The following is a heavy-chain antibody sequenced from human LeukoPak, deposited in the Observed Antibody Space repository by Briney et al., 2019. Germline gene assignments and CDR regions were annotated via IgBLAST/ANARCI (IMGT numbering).Heavy chain of an antibody. CDR3: ARDSSSVSSLFDP. J-gene: IGHJ5*02. V-gene: IGHV1-2*02. Sequence: ASVKVSCKAPGYTFTGYYMHWVRQAPGQGLEWMGWINPNSGGTNYAQKFQGRVTMTRDTSISTAYMELSRLRSDDTAVYYCARDSSSVSSLFDPWGQGTLATVSS. D-gene: IGHD2-2*01. CDR1: GYTFTGYY. CDR2: INPNSGGT.